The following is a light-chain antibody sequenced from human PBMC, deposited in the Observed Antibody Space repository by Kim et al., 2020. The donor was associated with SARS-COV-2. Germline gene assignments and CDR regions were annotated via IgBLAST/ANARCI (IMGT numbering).Light chain of an antibody. CDR2: AAS. V-gene: IGKV1-39*01. Sequence: DIQMTQSPSSLSASVGDRVTITCRTTQSISSHLNWYQQQPGSAPKLLISAASTWQGGVPSRFSGSGSETDFTLTISSLQPEDFATYFCQQSYIAPFTLGPGTKGDIK. J-gene: IGKJ3*01. CDR1: QSISSH. CDR3: QQSYIAPFT.